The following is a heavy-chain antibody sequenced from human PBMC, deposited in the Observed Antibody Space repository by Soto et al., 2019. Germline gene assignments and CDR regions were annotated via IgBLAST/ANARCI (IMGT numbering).Heavy chain of an antibody. CDR3: SRYPDY. J-gene: IGHJ4*02. V-gene: IGHV3-49*05. CDR2: IRSKIYGGTI. Sequence: EVQLVASGGTLVKPGRSLRLSCTTSGFTFGDYALSWIRQAPGKGLEWVSFIRSKIYGGTIEYAASVQGRFTISRDDSKGIAYLQMNSLKTEDTAVYYCSRYPDYWGQGTLVTVS. CDR1: GFTFGDYA.